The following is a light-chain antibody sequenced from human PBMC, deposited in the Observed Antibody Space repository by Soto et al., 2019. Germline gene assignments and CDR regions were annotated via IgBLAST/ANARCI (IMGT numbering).Light chain of an antibody. V-gene: IGKV3-20*01. CDR3: QQYSSTPRT. CDR2: AAS. Sequence: ENRLTQSPGTLSLSPGEKATLSCRASQSIGTNYVAWFQQKPGQAPTLLIYAASRRATGIPDRFSGSGSGTEFTLTISRLEPEDFAVYFCQQYSSTPRTFGKGTKV. J-gene: IGKJ1*01. CDR1: QSIGTNY.